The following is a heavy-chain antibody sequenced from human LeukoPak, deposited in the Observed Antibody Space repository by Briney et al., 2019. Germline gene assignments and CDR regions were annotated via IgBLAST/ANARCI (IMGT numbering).Heavy chain of an antibody. J-gene: IGHJ4*02. Sequence: PSETLSLTCTVSGGSISGSSYYWGWIRQPPGKGLEWIGSIYYSGSTYYNPSLKSRVTISVDTSKNQFSLKLSSVTAADTAVYYCARVLRSSWYYFDYWGQGTLVTVSS. CDR3: ARVLRSSWYYFDY. CDR2: IYYSGST. D-gene: IGHD6-13*01. CDR1: GGSISGSSYY. V-gene: IGHV4-39*07.